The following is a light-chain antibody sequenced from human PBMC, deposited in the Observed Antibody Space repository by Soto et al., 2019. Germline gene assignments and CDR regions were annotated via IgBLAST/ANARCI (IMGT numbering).Light chain of an antibody. J-gene: IGKJ2*01. V-gene: IGKV3-11*01. Sequence: EIVLTQSPATLSLSPGERATLSCRASQSVSSYLAWYQQKPDQAPRLLIYDASNRANGIPARFSGSGSGTDFTLTISSLEPEDFAVYYCQQRSNWPPLYTFGQGTKLEIK. CDR2: DAS. CDR1: QSVSSY. CDR3: QQRSNWPPLYT.